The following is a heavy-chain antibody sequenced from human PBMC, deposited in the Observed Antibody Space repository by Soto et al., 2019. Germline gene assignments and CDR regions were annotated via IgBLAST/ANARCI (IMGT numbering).Heavy chain of an antibody. D-gene: IGHD3-22*01. V-gene: IGHV3-30-3*02. J-gene: IGHJ3*01. CDR1: GFTFRDYA. CDR3: AKTRLYDNNEYHRDGFDV. CDR2: IPSDGSAQ. Sequence: QVQLVESGGGVVQPGRSLRLSCEASGFTFRDYAMHWVRQAPGKGLEWVAAIPSDGSAQHYADSVKGRFSISRDNSKNTLSLQMNTLRVEDTAVYYCAKTRLYDNNEYHRDGFDVWGPGTAVTVSS.